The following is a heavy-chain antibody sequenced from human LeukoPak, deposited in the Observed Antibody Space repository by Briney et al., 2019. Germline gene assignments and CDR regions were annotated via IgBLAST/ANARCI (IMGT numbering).Heavy chain of an antibody. V-gene: IGHV4-59*01. CDR3: AREHYYDSSGSSDAFDI. CDR1: GGSISSYY. D-gene: IGHD3-22*01. Sequence: ASETLSLTCTVSGGSISSYYWSWIRQPPGKGLEWIGYIYYSGSTNYNPSLKSRVTISVDTSKNQFSLKLSSVTAADPAVYYCAREHYYDSSGSSDAFDIWGQGTMVTVSS. J-gene: IGHJ3*02. CDR2: IYYSGST.